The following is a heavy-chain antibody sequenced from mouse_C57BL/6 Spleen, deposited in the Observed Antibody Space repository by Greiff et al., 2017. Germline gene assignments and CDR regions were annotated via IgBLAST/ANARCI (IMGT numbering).Heavy chain of an antibody. D-gene: IGHD1-1*01. J-gene: IGHJ3*01. CDR3: AIPIYYYGSPFAY. Sequence: QVQLQQPGAELVKPGASVKLSCKASGYTFTSYWMQWVKQRPGQGLEWLGEIDPSDSYTNYNQKFKGKATLTVDTSSSTAYMQLSSLTSEDSAVYYCAIPIYYYGSPFAYWGQGTLVTVSA. V-gene: IGHV1-50*01. CDR1: GYTFTSYW. CDR2: IDPSDSYT.